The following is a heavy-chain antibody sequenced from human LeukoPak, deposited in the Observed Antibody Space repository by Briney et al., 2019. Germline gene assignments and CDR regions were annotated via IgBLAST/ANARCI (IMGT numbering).Heavy chain of an antibody. CDR2: VNPNSGGT. D-gene: IGHD6-19*01. CDR1: GYAFTGYY. V-gene: IGHV1-2*06. Sequence: GASVKVSCKASGYAFTGYYMHWVRQAPGQGLEWMGRVNPNSGGTNYAQKFQGRVTMTRDTSISAVYMELSRLRYDDTAVYYCARLRGGQWPNRFDPWGQGTLVTVSS. J-gene: IGHJ5*02. CDR3: ARLRGGQWPNRFDP.